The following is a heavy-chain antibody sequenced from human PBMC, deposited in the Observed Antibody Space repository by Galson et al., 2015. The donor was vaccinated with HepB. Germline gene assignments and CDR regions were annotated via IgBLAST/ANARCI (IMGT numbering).Heavy chain of an antibody. J-gene: IGHJ6*02. CDR3: AKKGDMAAAGSYGMDV. V-gene: IGHV3-23*01. CDR1: GFTFSIYA. D-gene: IGHD6-13*01. Sequence: SLRLSCAASGFTFSIYAMTWVRLAPGKGLEWVSRISGTDDSTYYANSVKGRFTISRDNSKSTLYLQMNSLRAEDTAVYYCAKKGDMAAAGSYGMDVWGQGTPVTVSS. CDR2: ISGTDDST.